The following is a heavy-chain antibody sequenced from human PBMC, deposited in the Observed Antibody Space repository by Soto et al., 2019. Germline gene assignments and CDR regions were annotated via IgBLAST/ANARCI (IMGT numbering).Heavy chain of an antibody. V-gene: IGHV3-23*01. Sequence: LILSCAASGFTFSSYAISWVRQSPGKGLEWVSAISGSGGSTYYADSVKGRFTISRDNSKNTLYLQMNSLRAEDTAVYYCAKGDTAMGMDVWGQGTTVTVSS. D-gene: IGHD5-18*01. CDR1: GFTFSSYA. CDR2: ISGSGGST. J-gene: IGHJ6*02. CDR3: AKGDTAMGMDV.